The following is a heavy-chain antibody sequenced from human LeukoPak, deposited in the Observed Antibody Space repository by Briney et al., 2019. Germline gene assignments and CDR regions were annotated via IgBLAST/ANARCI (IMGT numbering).Heavy chain of an antibody. J-gene: IGHJ5*02. CDR1: GYTFTNYD. CDR3: ARVYSSSWRNWFDP. Sequence: ASVKVSCKASGYTFTNYDINWVRQATGQGLEWMGWMNPKSGNTGYAQKFQGRVIMTRDTSISTAYMELTSLRFEDTAVYYCARVYSSSWRNWFDPWGQGTLVTVSS. V-gene: IGHV1-8*01. CDR2: MNPKSGNT. D-gene: IGHD6-13*01.